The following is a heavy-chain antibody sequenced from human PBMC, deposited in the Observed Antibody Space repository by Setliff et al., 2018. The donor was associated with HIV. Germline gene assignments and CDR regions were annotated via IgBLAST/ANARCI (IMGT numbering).Heavy chain of an antibody. D-gene: IGHD3-22*01. J-gene: IGHJ3*02. CDR3: ARDPSPYYSDDSGYPDDAFDI. Sequence: GASVKVSCKVSGYTLTELSIHWVRQAPGKGPEWMGGFDPENGETIYAQKFQGRVTMTRDTSTSTAYMELSSLRSEDTAVYYCARDPSPYYSDDSGYPDDAFDIWGQGTMVTVSS. CDR2: FDPENGET. V-gene: IGHV1-24*01. CDR1: GYTLTELS.